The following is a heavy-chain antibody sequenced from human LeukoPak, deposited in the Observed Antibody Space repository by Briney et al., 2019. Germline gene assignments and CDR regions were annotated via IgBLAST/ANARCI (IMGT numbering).Heavy chain of an antibody. Sequence: GASVKVSCKASGGTFSSYAISWMRQAPGQGLEWMGGIIPIFGTANYAQKFQGRVTITADESTSTAYMELSSLRSEDTAVYYCTRERRGGYYFDYWGQGTLVTVSS. CDR1: GGTFSSYA. CDR3: TRERRGGYYFDY. CDR2: IIPIFGTA. J-gene: IGHJ4*02. V-gene: IGHV1-69*13. D-gene: IGHD3-10*01.